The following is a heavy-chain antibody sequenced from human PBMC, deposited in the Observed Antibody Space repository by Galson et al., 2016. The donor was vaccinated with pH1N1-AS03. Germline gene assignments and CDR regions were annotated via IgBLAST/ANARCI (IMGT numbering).Heavy chain of an antibody. CDR3: ARDPRGPCSSATCATTYYFGMDV. D-gene: IGHD1-26*01. V-gene: IGHV1-2*04. Sequence: SVKVSCKASGYIFTGFYVHWVRQAPGQGLEWMGWINPNNGVTNYAQKFQAWVTMTGDTSISTAYMDLYGRKSDDTAVYYCARDPRGPCSSATCATTYYFGMDVWGQGTTVIVSS. J-gene: IGHJ6*02. CDR1: GYIFTGFY. CDR2: INPNNGVT.